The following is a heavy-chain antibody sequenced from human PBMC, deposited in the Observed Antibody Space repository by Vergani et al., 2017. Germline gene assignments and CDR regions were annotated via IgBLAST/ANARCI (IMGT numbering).Heavy chain of an antibody. Sequence: EVQLLESGGGLVQPGGSLRLSCAASGFTFSSYAMSWVRQAPGKGLEWVSAICGSGGSTYYADSVKGRFTISRDNSKNTLYLQMNSLRAEDTAVYYCAGVGAGTWYFDYWGQGTLVTVSS. D-gene: IGHD6-19*01. CDR3: AGVGAGTWYFDY. V-gene: IGHV3-23*01. CDR1: GFTFSSYA. CDR2: ICGSGGST. J-gene: IGHJ4*02.